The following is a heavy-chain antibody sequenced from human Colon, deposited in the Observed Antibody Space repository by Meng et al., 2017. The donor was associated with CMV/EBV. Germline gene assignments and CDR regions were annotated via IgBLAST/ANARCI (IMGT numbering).Heavy chain of an antibody. CDR1: GFNFADYV. CDR2: VSGDGISA. D-gene: IGHD3-3*01. CDR3: AKSGGETDDFWSGYYKFIDY. Sequence: GGSLRLSCAASGFNFADYVMPWVRQVPGKGLEWVSLVSGDGISAYYVDSVKGRFTISRDNSKNVLYLQMNSLRTEDTALYYCAKSGGETDDFWSGYYKFIDYWGQGTPVTVSS. V-gene: IGHV3-43*02. J-gene: IGHJ4*02.